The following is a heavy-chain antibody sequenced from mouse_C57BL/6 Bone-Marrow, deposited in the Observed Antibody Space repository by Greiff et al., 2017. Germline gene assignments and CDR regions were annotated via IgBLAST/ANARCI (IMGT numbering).Heavy chain of an antibody. CDR2: INSDGGST. V-gene: IGHV5-2*01. CDR3: ARQVYYGSSYWYFDV. Sequence: DVMLVESGGGLVQPGESLKLSCESNEYEFPSHDMSWVRKTPEKRLELVAAINSDGGSTYYPDTMERRFILSRDNTKKTLYLQMSSLRSADTALYYCARQVYYGSSYWYFDVWGTGTTVTVSS. D-gene: IGHD1-1*01. J-gene: IGHJ1*03. CDR1: EYEFPSHD.